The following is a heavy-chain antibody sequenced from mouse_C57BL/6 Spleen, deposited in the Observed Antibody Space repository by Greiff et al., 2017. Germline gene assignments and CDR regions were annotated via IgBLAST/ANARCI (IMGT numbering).Heavy chain of an antibody. CDR2: IDPENGDT. CDR1: GFNIKDDY. CDR3: TTDYREAWFAY. J-gene: IGHJ3*01. V-gene: IGHV14-4*01. Sequence: EVQLQQSGAELVRPGASVKLSCTASGFNIKDDYMHWVKQRPEQGLEWIGWIDPENGDTEYASKFQGKATIPADTSSNTAYLQLSSLTSEDTAVYYCTTDYREAWFAYWGQGTLVTVSA. D-gene: IGHD2-13*01.